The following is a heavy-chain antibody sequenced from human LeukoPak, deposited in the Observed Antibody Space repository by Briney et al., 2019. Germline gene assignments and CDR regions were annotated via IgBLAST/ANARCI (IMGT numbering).Heavy chain of an antibody. CDR3: ARRAQNCTNGVCYSYYFDY. J-gene: IGHJ4*02. V-gene: IGHV5-51*01. Sequence: GESLKISWKGSGYSFTSYWIGWVRQMPGKGLEWVGIIYPGDSDTRYSPSFQGQVTISADKSISTAYLQWSSLKASDTAMYYCARRAQNCTNGVCYSYYFDYWGQGTLVTVSS. CDR2: IYPGDSDT. D-gene: IGHD2-8*01. CDR1: GYSFTSYW.